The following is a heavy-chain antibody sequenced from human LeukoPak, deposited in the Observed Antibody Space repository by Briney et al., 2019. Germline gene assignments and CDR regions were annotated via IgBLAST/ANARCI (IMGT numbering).Heavy chain of an antibody. CDR3: ARVVYPQSWFDP. V-gene: IGHV1-18*01. D-gene: IGHD1-14*01. CDR1: GYTFTSYA. Sequence: GASVKVSCKASGYTFTSYAMNWVRQAPGQGLEWMGWISAYNGNTNYAQKLQGRVTMTTDTSTSTAYMELRSLRSDDTAVYYCARVVYPQSWFDPWGQGTLVTVSS. J-gene: IGHJ5*02. CDR2: ISAYNGNT.